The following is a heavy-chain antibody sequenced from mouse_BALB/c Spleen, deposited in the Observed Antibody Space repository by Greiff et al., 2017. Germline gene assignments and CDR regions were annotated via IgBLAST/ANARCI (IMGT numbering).Heavy chain of an antibody. CDR2: INPYKGDT. J-gene: IGHJ2*01. CDR1: GYSFTGYF. V-gene: IGHV1-20*02. CDR3: ARQITTAYFDN. D-gene: IGHD1-2*01. Sequence: EVQLQQSGPELVKPGASVKISCKASGYSFTGYFMNWVMQSHGKSLEWIGRINPYKGDTFYNQKFKGKATLTVDKSSSTVHKELRSLASEDSAVYYCARQITTAYFDNWGQGTTLTVSS.